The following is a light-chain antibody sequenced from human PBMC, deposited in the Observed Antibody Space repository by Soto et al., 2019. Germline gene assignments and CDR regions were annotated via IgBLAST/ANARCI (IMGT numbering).Light chain of an antibody. Sequence: QSALTQPASVSGSPGQSTTISCTGTSSDVGAYNYVSWYQQYPGKAPKLILYDVTHRPSGVSYRFSGSKSDNTASLTISGLQPEDEADYYCSSYTNSDTYFFGTGTKVTVL. CDR1: SSDVGAYNY. CDR2: DVT. V-gene: IGLV2-14*03. CDR3: SSYTNSDTYF. J-gene: IGLJ1*01.